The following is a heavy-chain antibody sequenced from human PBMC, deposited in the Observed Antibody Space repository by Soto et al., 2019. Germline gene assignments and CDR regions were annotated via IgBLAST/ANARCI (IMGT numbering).Heavy chain of an antibody. CDR1: GFTFSSYA. CDR2: ISSSSSFI. Sequence: GGSLRLSCAASGFTFSSYAVNWVRQAPGKGLEWVSSISSSSSFIDYADSVKGRFTISRDNAKNSLYLQTNSLRAEDTAVYYCARGLYDSSGYYMPYFDYWGQGALVTVS. V-gene: IGHV3-21*01. D-gene: IGHD3-22*01. CDR3: ARGLYDSSGYYMPYFDY. J-gene: IGHJ4*02.